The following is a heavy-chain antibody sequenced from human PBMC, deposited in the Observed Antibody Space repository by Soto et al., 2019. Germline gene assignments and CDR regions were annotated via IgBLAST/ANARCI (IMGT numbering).Heavy chain of an antibody. J-gene: IGHJ4*02. Sequence: QAHLVESGGGVVQPGRSLRLSCAASGFTFTSYGMHWVRQAPVTRREWVAVISYDGGLQHYADSVKGRFTISRDNSKNMVLLQMTSLRAEDTAVYYCVSDRGYGHASVPYSWGQGTLVSVSS. CDR2: ISYDGGLQ. D-gene: IGHD5-18*01. V-gene: IGHV3-30*03. CDR3: VSDRGYGHASVPYS. CDR1: GFTFTSYG.